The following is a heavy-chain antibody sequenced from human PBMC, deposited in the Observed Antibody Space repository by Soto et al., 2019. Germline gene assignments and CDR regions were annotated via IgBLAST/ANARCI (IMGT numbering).Heavy chain of an antibody. CDR2: LSSNGIGT. Sequence: WGSLRLSCSGSGFTVSSFSMHWVRQAPGKGLEHDSTLSSNGIGTYYADSVKGRFTFSRDTSKNTLYLQMSSLRTEDTAVYYCVKDMGQAAVGIRYPYGLDVWGLGTTVTVSS. D-gene: IGHD6-13*01. V-gene: IGHV3-64D*06. CDR1: GFTVSSFS. J-gene: IGHJ6*02. CDR3: VKDMGQAAVGIRYPYGLDV.